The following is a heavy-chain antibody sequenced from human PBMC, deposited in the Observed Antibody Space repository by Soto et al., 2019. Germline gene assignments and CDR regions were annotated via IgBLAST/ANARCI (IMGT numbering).Heavy chain of an antibody. D-gene: IGHD2-15*01. CDR3: AQLSLGYCRSFQQ. V-gene: IGHV2-5*02. CDR1: GFSLSTTGLG. CDR2: IYWDDDK. Sequence: QITLKESGPPLVKPTQTLTLTCTFSGFSLSTTGLGVGWIRQPPGKALDWLALIYWDDDKRYRPYLKSRLTITSDPYKHQAVLTMTSMDPVDSARYYCAQLSLGYCRSFQQWGQVTLVTVSS. J-gene: IGHJ1*01.